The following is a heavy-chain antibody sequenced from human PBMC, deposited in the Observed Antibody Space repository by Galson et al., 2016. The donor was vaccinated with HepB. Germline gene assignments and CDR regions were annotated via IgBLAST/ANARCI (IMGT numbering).Heavy chain of an antibody. CDR1: GFTFSSYG. Sequence: SLRLSCAASGFTFSSYGMHWVRQAPGKGLEWVALIWYDGSNKHYADSVKGRFTISRDNVKNTLWLQMSGLRVDDTSMYYCASGYTSGVWGQGTMVTVSS. J-gene: IGHJ3*01. CDR2: IWYDGSNK. D-gene: IGHD6-19*01. CDR3: ASGYTSGV. V-gene: IGHV3-33*08.